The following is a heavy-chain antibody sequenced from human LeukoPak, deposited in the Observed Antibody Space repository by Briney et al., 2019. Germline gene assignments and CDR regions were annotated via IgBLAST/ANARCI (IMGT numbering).Heavy chain of an antibody. CDR1: GGSFSGYY. CDR2: INHSGST. J-gene: IGHJ6*03. CDR3: ASVRRGFGESSKYYSYYYMDV. V-gene: IGHV4-34*01. Sequence: PSGTLSLTCAVYGGSFSGYYWSWIRQPPGKGLEWIGEINHSGSTYYNPSLKSRVTISVETSKNQFSLKLSAVTAADTAVYYCASVRRGFGESSKYYSYYYMDVWGNGTTVTISS. D-gene: IGHD3-10*01.